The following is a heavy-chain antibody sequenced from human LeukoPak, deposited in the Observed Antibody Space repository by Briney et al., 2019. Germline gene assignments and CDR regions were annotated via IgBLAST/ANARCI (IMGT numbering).Heavy chain of an antibody. CDR1: GYTFTGYY. J-gene: IGHJ4*02. CDR2: INPSGGST. Sequence: ASVKVSCKASGYTFTGYYMHWVRQAPGQGLEWMGIINPSGGSTSYAQKFQGRVTMTRDMSTSTVYMELSSLRSEDTAVYYCASGSGWYYFDYWGQGTLVTVSS. V-gene: IGHV1-46*01. D-gene: IGHD6-19*01. CDR3: ASGSGWYYFDY.